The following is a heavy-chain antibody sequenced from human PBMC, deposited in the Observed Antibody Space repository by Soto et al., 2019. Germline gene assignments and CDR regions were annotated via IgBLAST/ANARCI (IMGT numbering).Heavy chain of an antibody. D-gene: IGHD2-8*02. J-gene: IGHJ4*02. Sequence: PSETLSLTCSVSGASIAGSSYWSWIRQPAGKGLEWIGRFSLSGTTNYSPSLRSRVTMSADVSKNQFSLRLTSVTAADTALYYCARGMTPTGAPAGYYFDSWGQGTLVTVSP. CDR3: ARGMTPTGAPAGYYFDS. CDR2: FSLSGTT. V-gene: IGHV4-4*07. CDR1: GASIAGSSY.